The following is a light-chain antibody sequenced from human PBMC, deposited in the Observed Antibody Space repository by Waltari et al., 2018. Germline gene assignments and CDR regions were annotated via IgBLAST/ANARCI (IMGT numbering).Light chain of an antibody. CDR1: SSDVGGFNY. V-gene: IGLV2-11*01. CDR2: DVS. CDR3: CSYAGSYAWV. J-gene: IGLJ3*02. Sequence: QSALTQPRSVSGPPGQSVTISCTAPSSDVGGFNYVSWYQQHPGKAPKPMIYDVSKRPSGVPAPFSGSKTGNTASLSISGRQDEDGADYYCCSYAGSYAWVFGGGTKLTVL.